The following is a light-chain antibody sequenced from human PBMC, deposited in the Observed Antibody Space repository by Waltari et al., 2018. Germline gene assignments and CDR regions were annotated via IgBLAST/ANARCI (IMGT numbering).Light chain of an antibody. CDR2: EVS. CDR3: SSYAGNNNVV. V-gene: IGLV2-8*01. Sequence: QSALTQPPSASGSPGQSVPIPCTGTRSDAGGYSYVSWYQQHPGKAPKLMIYEVSKRPSGVPDRFSGSKSGNTASLTVSGLRAEDEADYYCSSYAGNNNVVFGGGTKLTVL. CDR1: RSDAGGYSY. J-gene: IGLJ2*01.